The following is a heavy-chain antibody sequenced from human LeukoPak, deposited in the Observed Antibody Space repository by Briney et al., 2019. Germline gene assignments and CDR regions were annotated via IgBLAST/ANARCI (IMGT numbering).Heavy chain of an antibody. CDR2: IRSKANSYAT. V-gene: IGHV3-73*01. Sequence: GGSLKLSCAASGFTFSGSAMHWVRQASGKGLERVGRIRSKANSYATAYAASVKGRFTISRDDSKNTAYLQMNSLKTEDAAVYYCTSPAGYCSSTSCYAAGDDAFDIWGQGTMVTVSS. CDR1: GFTFSGSA. J-gene: IGHJ3*02. CDR3: TSPAGYCSSTSCYAAGDDAFDI. D-gene: IGHD2-2*01.